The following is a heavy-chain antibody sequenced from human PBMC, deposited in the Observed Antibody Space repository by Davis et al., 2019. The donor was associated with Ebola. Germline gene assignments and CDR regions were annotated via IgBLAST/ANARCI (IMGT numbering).Heavy chain of an antibody. V-gene: IGHV1-18*01. CDR3: ARDHITIFGVPGTDAFDI. CDR2: ISAYNGNT. CDR1: GYTFTSYG. D-gene: IGHD3-3*01. J-gene: IGHJ3*02. Sequence: AASVKVSCKASGYTFTSYGISWVRQAPGQGLEWMGWISAYNGNTNYAQKLQGRVTMTTDTSTSTAYMELRSLRSDDTAVYYCARDHITIFGVPGTDAFDIWGQGTMVTVSS.